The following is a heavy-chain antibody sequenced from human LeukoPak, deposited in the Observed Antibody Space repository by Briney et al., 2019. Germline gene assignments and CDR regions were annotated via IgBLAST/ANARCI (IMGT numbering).Heavy chain of an antibody. D-gene: IGHD2-15*01. CDR2: IYSSGST. J-gene: IGHJ4*02. V-gene: IGHV4-4*07. CDR3: ARAYCSGGSCPNFDY. CDR1: GGSISSYY. Sequence: SETLSLTCTVSGGSISSYYWSWIRQPAGKGLEWIGRIYSSGSTNYNPSLKSRVTMSVDTSKNQFSLKLSSVTAADTAVYYCARAYCSGGSCPNFDYWGQGTLVTVSS.